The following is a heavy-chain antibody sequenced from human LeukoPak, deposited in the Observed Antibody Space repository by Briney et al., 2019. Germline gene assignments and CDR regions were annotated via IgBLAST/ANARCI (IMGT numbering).Heavy chain of an antibody. J-gene: IGHJ4*02. CDR1: GFTFSSYA. CDR3: AGDQGWIQLWLLLEGSSMGIDY. CDR2: ISYDGSNK. D-gene: IGHD5-18*01. Sequence: GRSLRLSCAASGFTFSSYAMHWVRQAPGKGLEWVAVISYDGSNKYYADSVKGRFTISRDNSKNTLYLQMNSLRGEDTAVYYCAGDQGWIQLWLLLEGSSMGIDYWSQGPLVTVSA. V-gene: IGHV3-30-3*01.